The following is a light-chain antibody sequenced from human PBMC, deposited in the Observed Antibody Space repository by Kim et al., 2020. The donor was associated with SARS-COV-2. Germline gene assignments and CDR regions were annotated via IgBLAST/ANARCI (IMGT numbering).Light chain of an antibody. V-gene: IGKV3-20*01. CDR2: GTS. J-gene: IGKJ5*01. CDR1: QTTNNIY. Sequence: IVLTQSPGTLSFSPGERATLTCRASQTTNNIYIACYQQKPGQAPRLLIYGTSSRATGIPDRFSGSGSGSDFTLTISRLEHEDAAMYYCQQYSSSPPITFGQGTRLEIK. CDR3: QQYSSSPPIT.